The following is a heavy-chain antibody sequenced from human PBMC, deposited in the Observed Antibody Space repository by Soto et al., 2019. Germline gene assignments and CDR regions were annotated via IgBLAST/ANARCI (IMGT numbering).Heavy chain of an antibody. CDR3: ARGLRFLEWYFDY. V-gene: IGHV4-34*01. CDR1: GGSFSGYY. D-gene: IGHD3-3*01. Sequence: PSETLSLTCAVYGGSFSGYYWSWIRQPPGKGLEWIGEINHSGSTNYNPSLKSRVTISVDTSKNQFSLKLSSVTAADTAVYYCARGLRFLEWYFDYWGQATLVTVSS. CDR2: INHSGST. J-gene: IGHJ4*02.